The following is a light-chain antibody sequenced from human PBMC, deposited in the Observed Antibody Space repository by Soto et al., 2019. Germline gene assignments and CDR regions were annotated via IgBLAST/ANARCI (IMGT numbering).Light chain of an antibody. CDR1: SSDVGGYNY. CDR3: SSYTSSSLV. V-gene: IGLV2-14*01. CDR2: DVS. Sequence: QSALTQPASVSGSPGQSITISCTGTSSDVGGYNYVSWYQQHPGKATKLIIFDVSNRPSGVSNRFSGSKSGNTAYLTISGLQAEYEADYYCSSYTSSSLVFGGGPKLTVL. J-gene: IGLJ2*01.